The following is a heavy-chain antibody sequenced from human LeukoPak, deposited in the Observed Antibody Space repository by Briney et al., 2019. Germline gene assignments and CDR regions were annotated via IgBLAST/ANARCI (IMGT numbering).Heavy chain of an antibody. V-gene: IGHV3-74*01. CDR2: INSDGSIT. D-gene: IGHD1-1*01. CDR3: ARGVAASGKSPDY. J-gene: IGHJ4*02. Sequence: GGTLRLSCAASGVASSNYWMHSVRQAPGTGLVSVSRINSDGSITIYAASVQGRFTISRDNAKNTLCLQMNSLRAEATALYYCARGVAASGKSPDYCGQGTLVSVSS. CDR1: GVASSNYW.